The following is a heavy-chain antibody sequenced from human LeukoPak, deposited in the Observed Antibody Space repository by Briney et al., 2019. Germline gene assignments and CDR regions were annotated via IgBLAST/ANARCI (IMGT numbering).Heavy chain of an antibody. CDR2: IYYSGST. CDR3: ARVYYDFWSGYYIPN. D-gene: IGHD3-3*01. V-gene: IGHV4-39*01. J-gene: IGHJ4*02. CDR1: GGSISSSSYY. Sequence: SETLSLTCTVSGGSISSSSYYWGWIRQPPGKGLEWIVSIYYSGSTYYNPSLKSRVTISVDTSKNQFSLKLSSVTAADTAVYYCARVYYDFWSGYYIPNWGQGTLVTVSS.